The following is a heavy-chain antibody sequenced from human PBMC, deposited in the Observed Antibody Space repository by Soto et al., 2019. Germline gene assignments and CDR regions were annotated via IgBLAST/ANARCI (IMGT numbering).Heavy chain of an antibody. Sequence: QVQLVESGGGVVQPGRSLRLSCAASGFTFSSYAMHWVRQAPGKGLEWVVVISYDGSNKYYADSVKGRFTISRDNSKNTLYLQMNSLRPEDTAVYYCARSSSGWYKDGFDIWGQGTMVTVSS. CDR2: ISYDGSNK. V-gene: IGHV3-30-3*01. D-gene: IGHD6-19*01. CDR1: GFTFSSYA. CDR3: ARSSSGWYKDGFDI. J-gene: IGHJ3*02.